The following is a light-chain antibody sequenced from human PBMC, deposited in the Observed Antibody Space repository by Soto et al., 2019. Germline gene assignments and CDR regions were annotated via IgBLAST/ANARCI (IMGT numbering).Light chain of an antibody. J-gene: IGLJ1*01. CDR3: CSYSSSSIYV. CDR1: SSDVGDYNY. CDR2: EVS. Sequence: QSALTQHASVSGSPGQSITISCTGTSSDVGDYNYVSWYQQHPGKAPKVMIYEVSHRPSGVSNRFSGSKSGNTASLTISGLQAEDEADYYCCSYSSSSIYVFGTGTKLTVL. V-gene: IGLV2-14*01.